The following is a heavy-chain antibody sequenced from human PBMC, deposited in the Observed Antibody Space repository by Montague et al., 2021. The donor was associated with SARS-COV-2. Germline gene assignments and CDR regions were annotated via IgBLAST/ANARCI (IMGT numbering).Heavy chain of an antibody. CDR2: IKYDESEN. D-gene: IGHD5-12*01. CDR3: ARGGFYCFDS. CDR1: GFTFSNSW. J-gene: IGHJ4*02. Sequence: SLRLSCAASGFTFSNSWMNWVRQAPGKGLEWVANIKYDESENSYVDSVKGRFTISRDNAKNSLYLQMNGLRVEDTAVYYCARGGFYCFDSWGQGTLVTVSS. V-gene: IGHV3-7*01.